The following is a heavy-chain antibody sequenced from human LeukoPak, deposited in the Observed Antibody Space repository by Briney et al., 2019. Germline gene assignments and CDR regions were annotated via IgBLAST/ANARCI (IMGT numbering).Heavy chain of an antibody. CDR2: ISGSGGGT. CDR3: AKVSGYCSSTSCGWFDP. CDR1: GFTFSSYA. V-gene: IGHV3-23*01. Sequence: GGSLRLSCAASGFTFSSYAVSWVRQAPGKGLEWVSAISGSGGGTYYADSVKGRFTISRDNSKNTLYLQMNSLSTEDTAVYYCAKVSGYCSSTSCGWFDPWGQGTLVTVPS. D-gene: IGHD2-2*01. J-gene: IGHJ5*02.